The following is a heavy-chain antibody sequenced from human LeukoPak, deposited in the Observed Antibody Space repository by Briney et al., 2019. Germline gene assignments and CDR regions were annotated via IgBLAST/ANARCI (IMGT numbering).Heavy chain of an antibody. D-gene: IGHD3-22*01. V-gene: IGHV4-30-2*01. Sequence: SQTLSLTCTVSGGSISSGGYSWSWIRQPPGKGLEWIGYIYHSGSTYYNPSLKSRVTISVDRSKNQFSLKLSSVTAADTAVYYCARGPYYYDSSGYSPYYFDYWGQGTLVTVSS. J-gene: IGHJ4*02. CDR2: IYHSGST. CDR1: GGSISSGGYS. CDR3: ARGPYYYDSSGYSPYYFDY.